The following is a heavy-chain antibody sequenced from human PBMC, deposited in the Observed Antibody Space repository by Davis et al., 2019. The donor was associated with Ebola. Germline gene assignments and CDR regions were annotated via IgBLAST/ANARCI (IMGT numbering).Heavy chain of an antibody. CDR3: AKEIVVAGTDYFDY. J-gene: IGHJ4*02. V-gene: IGHV3-23*01. Sequence: GESLKISCAASGFTFSSYAMSWVRQAPGKGLEWVSTITGSATSTYYADSVKGRFTVSRANSKNTLYLQMNSLRADDTAVYYCAKEIVVAGTDYFDYWGQGTLVTVSS. D-gene: IGHD6-19*01. CDR2: ITGSATST. CDR1: GFTFSSYA.